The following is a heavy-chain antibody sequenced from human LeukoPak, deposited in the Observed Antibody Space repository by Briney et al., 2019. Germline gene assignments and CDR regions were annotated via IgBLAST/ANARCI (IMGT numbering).Heavy chain of an antibody. Sequence: GGSLRLSCAASGFTFSSYAMSWGRQAPGKGLEWVSAIGGSGSSTYYAGSVKGRFTISRDNSKNTLYLQMNSLRAEDTAVYYCAKSDTSGPTAHDYWGQGTLVTVSS. V-gene: IGHV3-23*01. CDR3: AKSDTSGPTAHDY. CDR1: GFTFSSYA. J-gene: IGHJ4*02. D-gene: IGHD3-22*01. CDR2: IGGSGSST.